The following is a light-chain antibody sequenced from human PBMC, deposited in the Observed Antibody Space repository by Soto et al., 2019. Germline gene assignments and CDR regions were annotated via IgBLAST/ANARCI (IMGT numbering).Light chain of an antibody. CDR1: NTDIGTYDS. CDR3: CSYTTGSTLV. V-gene: IGLV2-14*03. Sequence: QSALIQPASLSGSPGQSITISCAGSNTDIGTYDSVAWYQHNPGNPPNLLIYNVRSRPSGVSRRFSGSKSGNTAPLSLSGLQPEDEADYYCCSYTTGSTLVFGTGTKVTVL. CDR2: NVR. J-gene: IGLJ1*01.